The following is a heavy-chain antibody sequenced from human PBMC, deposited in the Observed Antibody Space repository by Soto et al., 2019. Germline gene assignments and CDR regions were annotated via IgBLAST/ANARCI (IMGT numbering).Heavy chain of an antibody. CDR1: GGSFSGYY. D-gene: IGHD3-16*01. Sequence: SETLSLTCAFYGGSFSGYYWSWIRQPPGKGLEWIGEINHSGSTNYNPSLKSRVTISVDTSKNQFSLKLSSVTAADTAVYYCASVMNTFGGVTAHSDYWGQGTLDIVSS. CDR2: INHSGST. J-gene: IGHJ4*02. CDR3: ASVMNTFGGVTAHSDY. V-gene: IGHV4-34*01.